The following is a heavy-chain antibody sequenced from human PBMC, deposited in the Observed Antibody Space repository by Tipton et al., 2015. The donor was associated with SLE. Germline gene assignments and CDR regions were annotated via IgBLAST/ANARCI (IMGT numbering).Heavy chain of an antibody. J-gene: IGHJ3*02. V-gene: IGHV4-30-4*01. D-gene: IGHD3-10*01. CDR3: ARGRLSYRNAFDI. Sequence: TLSLTCTVSGGSISSGDYYWSWIRQPPGKGLEWIGYIYYSGSTYYNPSLKSRVTISVDTSKNQFSLRLSSVTAADTAVYYCARGRLSYRNAFDIWGQGTMVTVSS. CDR1: GGSISSGDYY. CDR2: IYYSGST.